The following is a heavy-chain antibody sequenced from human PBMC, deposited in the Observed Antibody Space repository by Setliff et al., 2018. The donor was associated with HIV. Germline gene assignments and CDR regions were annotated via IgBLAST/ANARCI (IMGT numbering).Heavy chain of an antibody. CDR2: IYTSGST. J-gene: IGHJ6*02. CDR3: ARRNVVGSIQGFYYYTLDV. Sequence: PSETLSLTCTVSGGSINNYYWNWIRQTPGKGLEWIGNIYTSGSTNYNPSLKSRVTISLDTSKKQFSLRLNSVTAADTAVYYCARRNVVGSIQGFYYYTLDVWGPETLLVTVSS. CDR1: GGSINNYY. V-gene: IGHV4-4*09. D-gene: IGHD1-26*01.